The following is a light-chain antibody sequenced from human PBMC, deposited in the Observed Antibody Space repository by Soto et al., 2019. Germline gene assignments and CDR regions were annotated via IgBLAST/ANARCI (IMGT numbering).Light chain of an antibody. Sequence: EIVLTQSPGTQSLSPGGRATLSCRASQSVSSSYLAWYQQKPGQAPRLLIYGASIRATGIPGRFSGSGSGTDFTLTISRLEPEDFAVYYCQMYGSAPPGTFGQGTKVDIK. V-gene: IGKV3-20*01. CDR2: GAS. J-gene: IGKJ1*01. CDR1: QSVSSSY. CDR3: QMYGSAPPGT.